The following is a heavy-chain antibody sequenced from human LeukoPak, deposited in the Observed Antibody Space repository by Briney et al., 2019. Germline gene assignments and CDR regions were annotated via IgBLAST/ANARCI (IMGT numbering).Heavy chain of an antibody. CDR3: ARLRGGYSYDYSGPTLDY. CDR2: IYGSGST. J-gene: IGHJ4*02. D-gene: IGHD5-18*01. CDR1: GGSISSYY. Sequence: SETLSLTCTVSGGSISSYYWSWIRQPPGKGLEWIGHIYGSGSTNYNPSLKSRVTISLDTSKNQFSLKLSSVTAADTAVYYCARLRGGYSYDYSGPTLDYWGQGTLVTVSS. V-gene: IGHV4-59*08.